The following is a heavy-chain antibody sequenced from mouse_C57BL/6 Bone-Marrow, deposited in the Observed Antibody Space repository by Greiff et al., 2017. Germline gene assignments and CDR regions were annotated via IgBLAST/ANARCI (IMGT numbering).Heavy chain of an antibody. CDR2: INSDGGST. J-gene: IGHJ4*01. Sequence: EVNVVESGGGLVQPGASLKLSCESNEYEFPSHYMSWVRKTPEKRLELVAAINSDGGSTYYPDTMERRFIISRDNTKKTLYLQMSSLRSEDAVLYYGARLLMDYWGQGTSVTVSS. D-gene: IGHD1-1*01. CDR1: EYEFPSHY. CDR3: ARLLMDY. V-gene: IGHV5-2*01.